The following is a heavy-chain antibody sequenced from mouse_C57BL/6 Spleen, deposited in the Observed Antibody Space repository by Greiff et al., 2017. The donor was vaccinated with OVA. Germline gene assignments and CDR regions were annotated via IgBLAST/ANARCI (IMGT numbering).Heavy chain of an antibody. V-gene: IGHV1-26*01. Sequence: VQLKQSGPELVKPGASVKISCKASGYTFTDYYMNWVKQSHGKSLEWIGDINPNNGGTSYNQKFKGKATLTVDKSSSTAYMELRSLTSEDSAVYYCARGGAVDWYFDVWGTGTTVTVSS. CDR3: ARGGAVDWYFDV. CDR2: INPNNGGT. J-gene: IGHJ1*03. CDR1: GYTFTDYY.